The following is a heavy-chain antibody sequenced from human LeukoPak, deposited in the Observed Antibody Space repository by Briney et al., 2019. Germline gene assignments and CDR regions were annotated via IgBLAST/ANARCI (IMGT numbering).Heavy chain of an antibody. CDR3: ASRGLLGYCSGGSCYTLK. Sequence: PSETLSLTCSGSGGSISSSRYYWGWIRQPPGKGLEWIGSIYYTGSTNYNPSLKSRVTISVDTSKNQFSLKLSSVTAADTAVYYCASRGLLGYCSGGSCYTLKWGQGTLVTVSS. D-gene: IGHD2-15*01. J-gene: IGHJ4*02. V-gene: IGHV4-39*07. CDR2: IYYTGST. CDR1: GGSISSSRYY.